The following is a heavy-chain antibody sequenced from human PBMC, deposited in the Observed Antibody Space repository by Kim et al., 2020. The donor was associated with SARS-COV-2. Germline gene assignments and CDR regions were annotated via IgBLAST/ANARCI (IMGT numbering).Heavy chain of an antibody. CDR1: TGSFSDYS. D-gene: IGHD3-22*01. CDR2: INHSGNT. CDR3: ARGRVAVVEGARYGMDV. V-gene: IGHV4-34*01. J-gene: IGHJ6*02. Sequence: SDTLSLTCAVYTGSFSDYSWTWIRQPPGKGLEWIGEINHSGNTNYNPSLKSRVILLVDTSKNQFSLKLRSVTAADMAVYYCARGRVAVVEGARYGMDVWGRGTTVTVSS.